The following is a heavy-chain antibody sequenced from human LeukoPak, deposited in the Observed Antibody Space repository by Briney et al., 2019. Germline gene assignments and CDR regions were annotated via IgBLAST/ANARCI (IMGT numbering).Heavy chain of an antibody. D-gene: IGHD3-10*01. Sequence: SVKVSCKASGGAFSSYTISWVRQAPGQGLEWMGRIIPILGIANYAQKFQGRVTITADKSTSTAYMELSSLRSEDTAVYYCARVGRITMVRGVIDYYYYGMDVWGQGTTVTVSS. J-gene: IGHJ6*02. CDR1: GGAFSSYT. CDR2: IIPILGIA. CDR3: ARVGRITMVRGVIDYYYYGMDV. V-gene: IGHV1-69*02.